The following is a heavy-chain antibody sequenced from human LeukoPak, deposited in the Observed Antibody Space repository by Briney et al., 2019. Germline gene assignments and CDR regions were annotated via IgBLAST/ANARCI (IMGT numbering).Heavy chain of an antibody. CDR1: GFTVSSYY. D-gene: IGHD6-19*01. CDR2: IYSGGST. V-gene: IGHV3-53*04. Sequence: GVSLRLSCAASGFTVSSYYMSWVRQAPGKGLEWGSVIYSGGSTYYADSVKGRFTISRHNSKNTLYLQMNSLRAEDTAVYYCARLYSSGTYYFDYWGQGTLVTVSS. J-gene: IGHJ4*02. CDR3: ARLYSSGTYYFDY.